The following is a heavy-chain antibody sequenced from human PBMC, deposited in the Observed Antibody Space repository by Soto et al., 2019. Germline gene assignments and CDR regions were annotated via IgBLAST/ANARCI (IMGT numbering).Heavy chain of an antibody. D-gene: IGHD3-3*01. V-gene: IGHV3-23*01. CDR2: VSGRGGGI. CDR1: GFSFSDYV. J-gene: IGHJ6*02. Sequence: EAQILESGGDLVRPGGSLRLSCSASGFSFSDYVMNWVRQAPGKGLEWVSAVSGRGGGIFYADSVKGRFSITRDNSKNSVYLQMNTLRVEDTGVYYCAKAVFEVLTYYGMDVWGRGTTVSVSS. CDR3: AKAVFEVLTYYGMDV.